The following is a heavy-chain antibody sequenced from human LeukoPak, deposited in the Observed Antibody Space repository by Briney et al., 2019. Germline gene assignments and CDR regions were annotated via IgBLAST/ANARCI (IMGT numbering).Heavy chain of an antibody. J-gene: IGHJ6*02. CDR3: AKDERLVPPNYGMDV. CDR1: GFTFDAYG. Sequence: PGGSLRLSCAASGFTFDAYGMHWVRQAPGKGLEWVALISGDGGSPYYADSVKGRFAISRDNSKNSLYLQMNSLRTEDTALYYCAKDERLVPPNYGMDVWGQGTTVTVSS. CDR2: ISGDGGSP. V-gene: IGHV3-43*02. D-gene: IGHD4/OR15-4a*01.